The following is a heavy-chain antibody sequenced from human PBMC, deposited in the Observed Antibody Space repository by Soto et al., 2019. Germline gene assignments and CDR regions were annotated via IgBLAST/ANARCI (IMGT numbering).Heavy chain of an antibody. CDR1: GGTFSSYA. D-gene: IGHD5-18*01. V-gene: IGHV1-69*04. J-gene: IGHJ4*02. Sequence: ASVKVSCKASGGTFSSYAISWVRQAPGQGLEWMGRIIPILGIANYAQKFQGRVTITADKSTSTAYMELSSLRSEDTAVYYCARSEDTAMVTLDYWGQGTLVTVSS. CDR3: ARSEDTAMVTLDY. CDR2: IIPILGIA.